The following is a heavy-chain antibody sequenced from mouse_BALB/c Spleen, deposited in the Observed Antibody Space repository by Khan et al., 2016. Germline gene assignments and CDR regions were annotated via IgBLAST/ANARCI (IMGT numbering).Heavy chain of an antibody. V-gene: IGHV3-2*02. D-gene: IGHD4-1*01. J-gene: IGHJ4*01. CDR2: ISYSGST. CDR3: AGANWDLVYAMDY. CDR1: GYSITSDYA. Sequence: EVQLQESGPGLVKPSQSLSLTCTVTGYSITSDYAWNWIRQFPGNKLEWMGYISYSGSTSYNPSLKSRISITRDTSKNQFFLQLNSVTTEDTAPYYCAGANWDLVYAMDYWGQGTSVTVSS.